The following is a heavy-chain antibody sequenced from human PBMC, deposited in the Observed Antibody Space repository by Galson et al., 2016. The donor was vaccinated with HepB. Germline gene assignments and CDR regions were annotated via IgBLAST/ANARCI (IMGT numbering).Heavy chain of an antibody. J-gene: IGHJ6*02. Sequence: SLRLSCAASGFTFGRFAMSWVRQAPGKGLEWVASLSGSGDNTYYADSAKGRFTISRDNSKNTQSLQMNSVRAEDTAVYYCAKQALLVSGRHMDFWGQGTTVTVSS. CDR1: GFTFGRFA. D-gene: IGHD3-16*01. CDR3: AKQALLVSGRHMDF. CDR2: LSGSGDNT. V-gene: IGHV3-23*01.